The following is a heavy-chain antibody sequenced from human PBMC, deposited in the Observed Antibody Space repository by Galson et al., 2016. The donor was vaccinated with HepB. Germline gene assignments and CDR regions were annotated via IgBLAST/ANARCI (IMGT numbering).Heavy chain of an antibody. Sequence: SLRLSCAASGFTFTTFSMSWVRQSPGRGLEWVSFIGSTTSPIYYADFVKGRFTVSRDNAQRSLYLQMNSLRDDDTAVYYCVRGLRSNSFDVWGQGTRITVSA. D-gene: IGHD2-8*01. V-gene: IGHV3-48*02. CDR2: IGSTTSPI. J-gene: IGHJ3*01. CDR1: GFTFTTFS. CDR3: VRGLRSNSFDV.